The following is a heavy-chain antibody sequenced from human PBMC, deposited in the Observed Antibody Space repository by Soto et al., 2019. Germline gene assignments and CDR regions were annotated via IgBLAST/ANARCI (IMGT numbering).Heavy chain of an antibody. D-gene: IGHD2-15*01. CDR1: GGTFSNYA. J-gene: IGHJ4*02. V-gene: IGHV1-69*06. CDR3: ARTPFPMAFAGTVCFDY. Sequence: QVHLVQSGAEVKEPGSSVKVSCKASGGTFSNYAVSWVRQAPGQGLEWMGGTIPLFDTANYAQKFQGRVTIVADKSTAKSYTEFSRLRSDDTAVYYCARTPFPMAFAGTVCFDYWCQGPLVTVSS. CDR2: TIPLFDTA.